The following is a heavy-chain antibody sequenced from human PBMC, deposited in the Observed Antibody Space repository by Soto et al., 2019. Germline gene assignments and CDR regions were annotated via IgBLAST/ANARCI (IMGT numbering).Heavy chain of an antibody. CDR2: IIPILGIA. V-gene: IGHV1-69*02. CDR1: GGTFSSYT. Sequence: QVQLVQSGAEVKKPGSSVKVSCKASGGTFSSYTISWVRQAPGQALEWTGRIIPILGIANYAQKFQGRVTITADKSTSTAYMELSSLRSEDTAVYYCASQIAAAGYYYYYGMDVWGQGITVTVSS. D-gene: IGHD6-13*01. J-gene: IGHJ6*02. CDR3: ASQIAAAGYYYYYGMDV.